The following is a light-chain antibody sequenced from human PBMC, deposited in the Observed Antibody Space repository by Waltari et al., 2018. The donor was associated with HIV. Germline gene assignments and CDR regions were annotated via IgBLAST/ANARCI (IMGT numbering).Light chain of an antibody. CDR1: SSDVGSYNL. J-gene: IGLJ2*01. Sequence: QSALTQPASVSGSPGQSITISCTGTSSDVGSYNLVSWYQQHPGKAPKLMLYEVSKRHSGVSNRFSGSKSGNTASLTISGLQAEDEADYYCCSYAGSSTFVVFGGGTKLTVL. CDR3: CSYAGSSTFVV. CDR2: EVS. V-gene: IGLV2-23*02.